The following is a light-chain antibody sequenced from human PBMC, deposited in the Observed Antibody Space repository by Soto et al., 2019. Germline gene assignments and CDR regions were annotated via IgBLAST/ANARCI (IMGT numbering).Light chain of an antibody. J-gene: IGKJ1*01. CDR3: QQYNSYWT. CDR2: KAS. CDR1: QFISSW. V-gene: IGKV1-5*03. Sequence: DIQMTQSPSTLSASVGDRVTITCRASQFISSWLAWYQQKPGRAPKLLIYKASNLESGVPSRFSGSGSGTEFTLAITSLQADDFAAYYCQQYNSYWTFGQGTKVEIK.